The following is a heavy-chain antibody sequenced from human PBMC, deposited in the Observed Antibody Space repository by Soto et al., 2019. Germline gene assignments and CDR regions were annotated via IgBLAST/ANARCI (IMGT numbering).Heavy chain of an antibody. CDR3: AKVNDFWSGYYTGSFFDY. CDR1: GFTFSSYA. J-gene: IGHJ4*02. D-gene: IGHD3-3*01. CDR2: ISGSGGST. V-gene: IGHV3-23*01. Sequence: PGGSLRLSCEASGFTFSSYAMSWVRQAPGKGLEWVSGISGSGGSTYYADSMKGRFTISRDSSKNTLYLQMNSLRAEDTAVYYCAKVNDFWSGYYTGSFFDYWGQGTLVTVSS.